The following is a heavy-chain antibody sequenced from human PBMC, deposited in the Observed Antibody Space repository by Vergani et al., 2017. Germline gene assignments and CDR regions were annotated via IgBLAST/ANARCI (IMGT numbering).Heavy chain of an antibody. D-gene: IGHD2/OR15-2a*01. CDR3: AKNPNTKGYMDV. Sequence: QVQLVESGGNVVQSGTSLRLSCAASGFSFGSYGMHWVRQSPGKGLEWVAVISNDGGNKYYADSVKGRFTISRDNSKNTLYLQMNSLRAEDTAVYYCAKNPNTKGYMDVWGKGTTVTVSS. V-gene: IGHV3-30*18. CDR2: ISNDGGNK. J-gene: IGHJ6*03. CDR1: GFSFGSYG.